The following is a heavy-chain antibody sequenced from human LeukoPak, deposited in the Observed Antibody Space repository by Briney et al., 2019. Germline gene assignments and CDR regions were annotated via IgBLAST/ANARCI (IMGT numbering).Heavy chain of an antibody. CDR1: GFTFSSYG. J-gene: IGHJ6*02. CDR2: ISYDGSNK. D-gene: IGHD6-13*01. Sequence: GGSLRLSCAASGFTFSSYGMHWVRQAPGKGLEWVAVISYDGSNKYYADSVKGRFTISRDNSKNTLYLQMNSLRAEDTAVYYCAKPYSSSWYKYYYYGMDVWGQGTTVTVSS. CDR3: AKPYSSSWYKYYYYGMDV. V-gene: IGHV3-30*18.